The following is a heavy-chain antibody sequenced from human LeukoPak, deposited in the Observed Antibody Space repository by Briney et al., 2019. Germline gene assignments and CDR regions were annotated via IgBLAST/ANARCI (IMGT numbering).Heavy chain of an antibody. CDR3: SRGERCFDWFIARN. V-gene: IGHV3-74*01. D-gene: IGHD3-9*01. Sequence: PGGSLRLSCAASGSTFSSYWMHWVRQAPGKGLVWVSRINSDGSSTSYADSVKGRLTISRDNAKNTLYLQMNSLRAEDTAVYYCSRGERCFDWFIARNWGQGTLVTVSS. J-gene: IGHJ4*02. CDR1: GSTFSSYW. CDR2: INSDGSST.